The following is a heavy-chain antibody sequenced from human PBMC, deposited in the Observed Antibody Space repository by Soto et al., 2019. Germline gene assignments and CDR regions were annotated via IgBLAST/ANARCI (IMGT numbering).Heavy chain of an antibody. Sequence: ASLKVSCKASGYTITSNGISWVRQAPGQGLEWMGWISAYNDNTYYAQKLQGRVTMTTDTSTSTAYMELRSLRSDDTAVYYCAMQASGVVTATWGQGTLVTVSS. J-gene: IGHJ5*02. V-gene: IGHV1-18*01. D-gene: IGHD2-21*02. CDR3: AMQASGVVTAT. CDR2: ISAYNDNT. CDR1: GYTITSNG.